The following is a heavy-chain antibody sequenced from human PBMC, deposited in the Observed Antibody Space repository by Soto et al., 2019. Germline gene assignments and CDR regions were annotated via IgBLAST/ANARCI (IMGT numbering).Heavy chain of an antibody. V-gene: IGHV1-8*01. D-gene: IGHD3-22*01. J-gene: IGHJ4*02. CDR1: GYTFTSYD. CDR2: MNPNSGNQ. Sequence: QVQLVQSGAEVKKPGASVKVSCKASGYTFTSYDINWVRQASGQGLEWMGWMNPNSGNQGSAQKFQGRVTMTRSTSINTGYMELSSLRSEDTAVYYCARGQEYYDSSGYNDYWGQGTLVTVSS. CDR3: ARGQEYYDSSGYNDY.